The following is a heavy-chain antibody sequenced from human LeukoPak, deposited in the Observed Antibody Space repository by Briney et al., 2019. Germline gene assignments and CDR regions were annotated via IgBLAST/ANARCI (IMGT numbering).Heavy chain of an antibody. CDR2: ISSSGSTI. D-gene: IGHD6-13*01. V-gene: IGHV3-48*03. Sequence: PGGSLRLSCAASGFTFSSYEMNWVRQAPGKGLEWVSYISSSGSTIYYADSVKGRFTISRDNVKNSLYLQMNSLRAEDTAVYYCPRVVKQLVNAFDIWGQGTMVTVSS. CDR3: PRVVKQLVNAFDI. CDR1: GFTFSSYE. J-gene: IGHJ3*02.